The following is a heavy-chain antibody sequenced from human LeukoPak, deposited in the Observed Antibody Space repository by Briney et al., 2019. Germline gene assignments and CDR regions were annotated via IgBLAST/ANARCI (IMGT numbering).Heavy chain of an antibody. CDR3: AKDHYWSIDY. D-gene: IGHD3-3*01. V-gene: IGHV3-74*01. CDR1: GFDFSSNW. J-gene: IGHJ4*02. Sequence: GSLRLSCAACGFDFSSNWMHWVRHAPGQGLVWVSRIKGDGISTNYADSVKGRFTISRDIAKNTLYLQMNSLRAEDTGVYYCAKDHYWSIDYWGRGTLVTVSS. CDR2: IKGDGIST.